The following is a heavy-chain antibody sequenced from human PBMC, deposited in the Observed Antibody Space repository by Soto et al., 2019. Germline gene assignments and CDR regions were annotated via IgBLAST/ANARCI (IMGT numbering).Heavy chain of an antibody. V-gene: IGHV4-59*01. J-gene: IGHJ5*02. CDR2: IYYSGST. Sequence: SETLSLTCTVSGGSISSYYLSWIQQPPGKGLEWIGYIYYSGSTNYNPSLKSRVTISVDTSKNQFSLKLSSVTAADTAVYYCARVLALSSSWYGPSLENWFDPWGQGTLVTVSS. CDR3: ARVLALSSSWYGPSLENWFDP. CDR1: GGSISSYY. D-gene: IGHD6-13*01.